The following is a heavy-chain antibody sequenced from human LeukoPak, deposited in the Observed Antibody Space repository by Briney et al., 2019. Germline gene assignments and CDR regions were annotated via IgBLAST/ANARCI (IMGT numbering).Heavy chain of an antibody. D-gene: IGHD2/OR15-2a*01. Sequence: PGRSLRLSCAASGFTFSSYGMHWVRPAPGKGLERVAVISYDGSNKYYEDSVKGRFTISRDNSKNTLYLQMNSLRAEDTAVYYCAKDLRPSPSPVLYDWFDPWGQGTLVTVSS. V-gene: IGHV3-30*18. CDR2: ISYDGSNK. CDR1: GFTFSSYG. CDR3: AKDLRPSPSPVLYDWFDP. J-gene: IGHJ5*02.